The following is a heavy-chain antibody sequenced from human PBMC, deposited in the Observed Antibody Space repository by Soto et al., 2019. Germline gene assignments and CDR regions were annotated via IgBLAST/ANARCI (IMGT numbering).Heavy chain of an antibody. CDR2: ISSSSSYI. Sequence: GGSLRLSCAASGFTFSSYSMNWVRQAPGKGLEWVSSISSSSSYIYYADSVKGRFTISRDNAKNSLYLQMNSLRAEDTAVYYCARDAGSNYVNNYYYYYYMDVWGKGTTVTVSS. J-gene: IGHJ6*03. D-gene: IGHD4-4*01. V-gene: IGHV3-21*01. CDR3: ARDAGSNYVNNYYYYYYMDV. CDR1: GFTFSSYS.